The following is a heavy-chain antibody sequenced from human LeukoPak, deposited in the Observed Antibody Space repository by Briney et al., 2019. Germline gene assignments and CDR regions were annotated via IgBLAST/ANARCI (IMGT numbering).Heavy chain of an antibody. CDR1: GFTFSSYS. CDR3: ARDPFSYCSGGSCYDEMKTYYFDY. D-gene: IGHD2-15*01. J-gene: IGHJ4*02. CDR2: ISSSSSYI. V-gene: IGHV3-21*01. Sequence: GGSLRPSCAASGFTFSSYSMNWVRQAPGKGLEWVSSISSSSSYIYYADSVKGRFTISRDNAKNSLYLQMNSLRAEDTAVYYCARDPFSYCSGGSCYDEMKTYYFDYWGQGTLVTVSS.